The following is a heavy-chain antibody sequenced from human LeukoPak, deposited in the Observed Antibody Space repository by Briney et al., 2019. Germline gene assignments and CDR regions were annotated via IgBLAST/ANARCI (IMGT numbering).Heavy chain of an antibody. CDR1: GFTFNTYS. D-gene: IGHD3-22*01. CDR2: ISSSGSTI. V-gene: IGHV3-48*04. J-gene: IGHJ4*02. CDR3: ARASLYDNSAYYLDY. Sequence: GGSLRLSCAASGFTFNTYSMNWVRQAPGKGLEWVSYISSSGSTIYYADSVKGRFTISRDNAKNSLYLQMNSLRAEDTALYYCARASLYDNSAYYLDYWGQGTLVTVSS.